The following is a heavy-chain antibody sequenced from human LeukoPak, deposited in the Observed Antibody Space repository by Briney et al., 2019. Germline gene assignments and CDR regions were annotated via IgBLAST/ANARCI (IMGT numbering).Heavy chain of an antibody. CDR2: ISSSSYI. Sequence: GGSLRLSCAASGFTFSSYSMNWVRQAPGKGLAWVSSISSSSYIYYADSVKGRFTISRDNAKNSLYLQMNSLRGEDTAVYYCARRSSTSWDFDYWGQGTLVTVSS. CDR3: ARRSSTSWDFDY. J-gene: IGHJ4*02. D-gene: IGHD2-2*01. CDR1: GFTFSSYS. V-gene: IGHV3-21*01.